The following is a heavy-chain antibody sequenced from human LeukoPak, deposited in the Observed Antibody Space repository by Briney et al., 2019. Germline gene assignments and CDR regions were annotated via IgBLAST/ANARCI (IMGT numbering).Heavy chain of an antibody. CDR2: INHSGST. J-gene: IGHJ3*02. D-gene: IGHD5-12*01. Sequence: SETLSLTCAVYGGSFSGYYWSWIRQPPGKGLEWIGEINHSGSTNYNPSLKSRVTISVDTSKNQFSLKLSSVTAADTAVYYCARDIGGYDLLGVFDIWGQGTMVTVSS. CDR3: ARDIGGYDLLGVFDI. CDR1: GGSFSGYY. V-gene: IGHV4-34*01.